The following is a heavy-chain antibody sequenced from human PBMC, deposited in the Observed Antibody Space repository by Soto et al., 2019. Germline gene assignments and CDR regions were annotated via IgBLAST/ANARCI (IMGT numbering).Heavy chain of an antibody. D-gene: IGHD6-19*01. Sequence: SETLSLTCAVYGGSFSGYYWSWIRQPPGKGLEWIGEINHSGITNYNPSLKSRVTISVDTSKNQCSLKLSSVTAADTAVYYCARAGYSRGYSSGWYTGLFDYWGQGTLVTVSS. V-gene: IGHV4-34*01. CDR1: GGSFSGYY. J-gene: IGHJ4*02. CDR2: INHSGIT. CDR3: ARAGYSRGYSSGWYTGLFDY.